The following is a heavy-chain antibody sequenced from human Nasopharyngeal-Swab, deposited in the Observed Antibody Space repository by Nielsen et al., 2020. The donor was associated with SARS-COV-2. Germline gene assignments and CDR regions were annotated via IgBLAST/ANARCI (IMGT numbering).Heavy chain of an antibody. V-gene: IGHV4-31*03. CDR3: ARAMMVVVINAFDI. J-gene: IGHJ3*02. CDR1: GGSISSGGYY. CDR2: IYYSGST. D-gene: IGHD3-22*01. Sequence: SETLSLTCTVSGGSISSGGYYWSWIRQHPGKGLEWIGYIYYSGSTYYNPSLKSRVTISVDTSKNQFSLKLSSVTAADTAVYYCARAMMVVVINAFDIWGQGTMVTVSS.